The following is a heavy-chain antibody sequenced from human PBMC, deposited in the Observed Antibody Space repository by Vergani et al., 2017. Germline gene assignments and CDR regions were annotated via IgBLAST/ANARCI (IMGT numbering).Heavy chain of an antibody. J-gene: IGHJ6*02. Sequence: QVQLQESGPGLVQPSETLSLTCTVSGGSISSYYWSSIRQPPGKGLEWIGYIYYSGSTNYTPSLTSRVTISVDTSTNQFSLKLSSVTAADTAVYYCARGRKLLRYGMDVWGQGTTVTVSS. CDR3: ARGRKLLRYGMDV. V-gene: IGHV4-59*01. D-gene: IGHD2-15*01. CDR1: GGSISSYY. CDR2: IYYSGST.